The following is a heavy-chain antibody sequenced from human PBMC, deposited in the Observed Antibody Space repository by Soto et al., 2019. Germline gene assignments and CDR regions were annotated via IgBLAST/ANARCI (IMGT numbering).Heavy chain of an antibody. V-gene: IGHV3-7*01. Sequence: HPGGSLRLSCAAPGFTFSSYWMSWVRQAPGKGLEWVANIKQDGSEKYYVDSVKGRFTISRDNAKNSLYLQMNSLRAEDTAVYYCARGIERYFDWLLDDAFDIWGQGTMVTVSS. D-gene: IGHD3-9*01. CDR3: ARGIERYFDWLLDDAFDI. J-gene: IGHJ3*02. CDR2: IKQDGSEK. CDR1: GFTFSSYW.